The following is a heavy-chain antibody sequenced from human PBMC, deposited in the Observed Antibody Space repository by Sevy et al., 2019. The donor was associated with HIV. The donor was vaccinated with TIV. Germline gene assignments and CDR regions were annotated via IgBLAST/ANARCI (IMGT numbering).Heavy chain of an antibody. CDR3: ARDRGLIVPEYYFDS. Sequence: SESLSLTCNVSDGSISKYYWSWIRQPPGKGLEWIGNVFYTGSTKYNPSLKSRVSISVYTSKNQFSLRLSSVTAADTAVYYCARDRGLIVPEYYFDSWGQGLLVTVSS. CDR1: DGSISKYY. D-gene: IGHD3-22*01. CDR2: VFYTGST. V-gene: IGHV4-59*01. J-gene: IGHJ4*02.